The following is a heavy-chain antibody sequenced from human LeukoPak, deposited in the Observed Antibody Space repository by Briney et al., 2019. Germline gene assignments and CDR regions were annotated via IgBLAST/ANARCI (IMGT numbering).Heavy chain of an antibody. J-gene: IGHJ5*02. Sequence: SETLSLTCAVYGGSFSGYYWSWIRQPPGKGLEWIGEINHSGSTNYNPSLKSRVTISVDTSKNQFSLKLSSVTVADTAVYYCARGPNPPESWGQGTLVTVSS. CDR2: INHSGST. CDR3: ARGPNPPES. V-gene: IGHV4-34*01. CDR1: GGSFSGYY. D-gene: IGHD1-14*01.